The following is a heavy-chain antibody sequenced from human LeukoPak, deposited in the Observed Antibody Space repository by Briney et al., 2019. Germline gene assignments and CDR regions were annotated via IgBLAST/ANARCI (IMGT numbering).Heavy chain of an antibody. Sequence: ASVKVSCKASGGTFSSYAISWVRQAPGQGLEWMGGIIPIFGTANYAQKFQGRVTITADKSTSTAYMELSSLRSEDTAVYYCARVRGDDYVWGSYRYPNWFDPWGQGTLVTVSS. CDR2: IIPIFGTA. J-gene: IGHJ5*02. V-gene: IGHV1-69*06. D-gene: IGHD3-16*02. CDR3: ARVRGDDYVWGSYRYPNWFDP. CDR1: GGTFSSYA.